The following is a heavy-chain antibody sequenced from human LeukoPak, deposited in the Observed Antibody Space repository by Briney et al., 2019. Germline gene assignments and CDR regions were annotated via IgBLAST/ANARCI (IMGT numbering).Heavy chain of an antibody. CDR2: IYHSGST. CDR1: GYFLSSDYY. V-gene: IGHV4-38-2*02. J-gene: IGHJ5*02. D-gene: IGHD2-2*01. CDR3: ARLPNLGYCSSTSCPGFDP. Sequence: SETLSLTCTVSGYFLSSDYYWGWIRQPPGKGLEWIGSIYHSGSTYYNPSLKSRVTISVDTSKNQCSLKLSSVTAADTAVYYCARLPNLGYCSSTSCPGFDPWGQGTLVTVSS.